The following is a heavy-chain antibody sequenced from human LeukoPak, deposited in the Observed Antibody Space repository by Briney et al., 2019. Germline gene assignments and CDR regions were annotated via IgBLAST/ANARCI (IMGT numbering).Heavy chain of an antibody. CDR2: INHSGNT. J-gene: IGHJ6*02. V-gene: IGHV4-34*01. Sequence: SETLSLTCAVYGGSFSGYYWSWIRQPPGKGLEWIGEINHSGNTNYNPSLKSRVTISVDTSKNQFSLKLSSVTAADTAVYYCARVVTAGLALYYYYGMDVWGQGTTVTVSS. D-gene: IGHD5-18*01. CDR3: ARVVTAGLALYYYYGMDV. CDR1: GGSFSGYY.